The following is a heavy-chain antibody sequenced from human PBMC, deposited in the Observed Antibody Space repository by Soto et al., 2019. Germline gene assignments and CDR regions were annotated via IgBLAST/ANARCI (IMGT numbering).Heavy chain of an antibody. V-gene: IGHV4-39*01. Sequence: SETLSLTCTVSGGSISSSSYYWGWFRQPPGKGLEWIGSIYYSGSTYYNPSLKSRVTISVDTSKNQFSLKLSSVTAADTAVYYCARHSSGWYWFDYWGQGTLVNVS. J-gene: IGHJ4*02. CDR2: IYYSGST. CDR1: GGSISSSSYY. CDR3: ARHSSGWYWFDY. D-gene: IGHD6-19*01.